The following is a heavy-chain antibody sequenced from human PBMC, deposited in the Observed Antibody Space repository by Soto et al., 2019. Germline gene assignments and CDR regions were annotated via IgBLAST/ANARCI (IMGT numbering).Heavy chain of an antibody. CDR1: GYTFTSYD. J-gene: IGHJ6*02. CDR2: MNPNSGNT. CDR3: ARRGYSSSWYDYYYYGMYV. D-gene: IGHD6-13*01. Sequence: GASVKVSCKASGYTFTSYDINWVRQATGQGLEWMGWMNPNSGNTGYAQKFQGRVTMTRNTSISTAYMELSSLRSEDTAVYYCARRGYSSSWYDYYYYGMYVWGQGTTVTVSS. V-gene: IGHV1-8*01.